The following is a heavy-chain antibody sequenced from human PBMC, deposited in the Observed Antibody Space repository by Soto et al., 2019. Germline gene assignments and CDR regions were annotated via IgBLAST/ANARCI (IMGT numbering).Heavy chain of an antibody. CDR2: INPSGGSP. D-gene: IGHD4-17*01. CDR3: ARDYGTNCFDY. J-gene: IGHJ4*02. CDR1: GYTFSSYH. V-gene: IGHV1-46*01. Sequence: ASVKVSCKASGYTFSSYHIHWVRQAPGQGLEWMGIINPSGGSPTSAQKFQGRVTMTRDTSTSTVYMELSSLRSEDTAVYFCARDYGTNCFDYWGQGTLVTVSS.